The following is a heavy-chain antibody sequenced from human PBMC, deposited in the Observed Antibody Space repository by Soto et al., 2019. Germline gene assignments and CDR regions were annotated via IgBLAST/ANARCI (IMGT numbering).Heavy chain of an antibody. CDR3: PKDNTRRGLALFGVVIAAVYS. V-gene: IGHV1-24*01. D-gene: IGHD3-3*01. J-gene: IGHJ5*02. Sequence: APVEGGCKVSGHTVTDLSIHWGLMAHGGGYEWIGRFDPVDGETVYAEKFQVRLTMTEDTSTDTAYMELGSLRYDDTAVYYCPKDNTRRGLALFGVVIAAVYSWGWGTEVPVAP. CDR1: GHTVTDLS. CDR2: FDPVDGET.